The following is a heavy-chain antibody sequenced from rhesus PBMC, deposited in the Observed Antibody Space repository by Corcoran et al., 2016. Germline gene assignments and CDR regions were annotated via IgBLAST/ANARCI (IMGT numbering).Heavy chain of an antibody. CDR1: GASISSYW. D-gene: IGHD6-31*01. V-gene: IGHV4-80*01. CDR3: ARDLASSGSDY. CDR2: INGNSGST. Sequence: QVQLQESGPGLVKPSETLSLTCAVSGASISSYWWSWIRQPPGKGLEWIGEINGNSGSTYYNPSLKSRVHISKDASKNQFSLKLSSVTAADTAVYYCARDLASSGSDYWGQGVLVTVSS. J-gene: IGHJ4*01.